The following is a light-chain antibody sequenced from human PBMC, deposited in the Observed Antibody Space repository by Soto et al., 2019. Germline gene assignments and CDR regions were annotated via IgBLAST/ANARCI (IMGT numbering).Light chain of an antibody. CDR2: AAS. CDR1: QSVSSSY. V-gene: IGKV3-20*01. J-gene: IGKJ1*01. Sequence: EIVLTQAPGTLSLSPGERATLSCRASQSVSSSYLVWHQQQPGQAPRRLIDAASRRATGIPDGFSGSGSGRDFTLTISRLEPAEFAVYYVQQYGRSPWTFGQGTKGELK. CDR3: QQYGRSPWT.